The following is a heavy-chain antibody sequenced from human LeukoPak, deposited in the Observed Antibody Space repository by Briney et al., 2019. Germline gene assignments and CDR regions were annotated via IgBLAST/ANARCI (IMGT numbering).Heavy chain of an antibody. D-gene: IGHD3-22*01. CDR1: GGSISSSVYY. J-gene: IGHJ4*02. CDR2: IYYSGST. V-gene: IGHV4-39*01. CDR3: ARGGPRDSSGYYPDFDY. Sequence: PSETLSLTCTVSGGSISSSVYYWGWIRQPPGKGLEWIGSIYYSGSTYYNPSLKSRVAISVDTSKNQFALKLSSVTAADTAVYYCARGGPRDSSGYYPDFDYWGQGTLVTVSS.